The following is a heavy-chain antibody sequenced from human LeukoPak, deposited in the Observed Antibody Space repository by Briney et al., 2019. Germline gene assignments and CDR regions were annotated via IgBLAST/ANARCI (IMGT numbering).Heavy chain of an antibody. V-gene: IGHV4-30-4*08. CDR2: IYYSGST. CDR3: ASTNCSRSSCFGANWFDP. CDR1: GASISSGDYY. D-gene: IGHD2-2*01. J-gene: IGHJ5*02. Sequence: SETLSLICTVSGASISSGDYYWSWIRQPPGKGLEWIGSIYYSGSTFHYNPSLKSRVAISIDTSKNQFSLSLSSVTAADTAVYYCASTNCSRSSCFGANWFDPWGQGTLVTVSS.